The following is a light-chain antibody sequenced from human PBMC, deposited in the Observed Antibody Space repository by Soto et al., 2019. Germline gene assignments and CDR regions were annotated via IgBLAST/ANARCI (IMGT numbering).Light chain of an antibody. CDR3: CSYADIYTRV. Sequence: QPVLTQPRSVSGSPGQSVTISCTGTSSDVGGYNYVSWYQHYPGKAPKLMIYDVSKRPSGVPDRFSGSKSDNTASLTISGPQAEDEADYYCCSYADIYTRVFGGGTKLTVL. CDR1: SSDVGGYNY. CDR2: DVS. V-gene: IGLV2-11*01. J-gene: IGLJ3*02.